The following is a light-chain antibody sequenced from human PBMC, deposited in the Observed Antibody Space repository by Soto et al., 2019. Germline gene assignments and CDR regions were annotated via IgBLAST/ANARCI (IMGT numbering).Light chain of an antibody. CDR2: MTS. V-gene: IGKV2-28*01. CDR1: QRLLNRNGYNH. CDR3: MQPLHTPWT. Sequence: DIVLTQSPLSLPVSPGEPASISCRSSQRLLNRNGYNHLDWFVQKPGQSPQLLIYMTSNRSPGVPDRFSGSGSGTDFTLKISRVEAEDVGVYYCMQPLHTPWTFGQGTKVEIQ. J-gene: IGKJ1*01.